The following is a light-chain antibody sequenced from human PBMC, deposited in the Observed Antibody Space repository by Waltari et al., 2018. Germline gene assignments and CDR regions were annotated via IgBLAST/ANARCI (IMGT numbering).Light chain of an antibody. J-gene: IGKJ3*01. CDR1: QTISTH. CDR2: GAS. V-gene: IGKV1-39*01. Sequence: DIQMTQSPSSLSASVGDRVTITCRASQTISTHLNWYQHKPGKAPSLLIYGASNLQGGVPSRFSGRGSGTDFTLTISSLQPEDFATYYCQQSYSTPRVTFGPGTKVEIK. CDR3: QQSYSTPRVT.